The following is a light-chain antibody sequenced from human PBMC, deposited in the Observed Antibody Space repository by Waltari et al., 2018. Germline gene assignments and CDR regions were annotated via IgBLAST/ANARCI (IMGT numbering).Light chain of an antibody. V-gene: IGLV2-14*03. CDR1: SSDVGGYNY. CDR3: SSYTSSSTRV. CDR2: DVS. J-gene: IGLJ1*01. Sequence: QSALTQPASVSGSPGQSITISCTGTSSDVGGYNYVSWYQQHPGKAPNLMIYDVSNRPSGVSNRFSGSKPGNTASLTISGLQAEDEADYYCSSYTSSSTRVFGTGTKVTVL.